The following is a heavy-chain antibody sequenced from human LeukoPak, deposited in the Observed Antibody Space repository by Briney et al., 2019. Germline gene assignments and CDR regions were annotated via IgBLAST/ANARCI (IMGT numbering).Heavy chain of an antibody. CDR3: ARAGSFAPNCFDP. J-gene: IGHJ5*02. Sequence: SVKVSCKASGGTFSSYAISWVRQAPGQGLEWMGRIIPILGIANYAQKFQGRVTITADKSTSTAYMELSSLRSEDTAVYYCARAGSFAPNCFDPWGQGTLVTV. V-gene: IGHV1-69*04. CDR1: GGTFSSYA. D-gene: IGHD6-13*01. CDR2: IIPILGIA.